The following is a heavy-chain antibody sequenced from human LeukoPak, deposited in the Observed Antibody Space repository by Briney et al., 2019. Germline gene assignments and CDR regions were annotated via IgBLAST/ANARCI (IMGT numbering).Heavy chain of an antibody. D-gene: IGHD3-22*01. V-gene: IGHV3-23*01. CDR2: ISGSGGST. CDR1: GFTFSNYA. CDR3: AKDQTVYDSRGYYDLGS. J-gene: IGHJ3*01. Sequence: GGSLRLSCAASGFTFSNYAMSWVRQAPGKGLEWVSAISGSGGSTYYADSVKGRFTISRDNSKNTLYLQMSSLRAEDTAVYYCAKDQTVYDSRGYYDLGSWGQGTMVTVSS.